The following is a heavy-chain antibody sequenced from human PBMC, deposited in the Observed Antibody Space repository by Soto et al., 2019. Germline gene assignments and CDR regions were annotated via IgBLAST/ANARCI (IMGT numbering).Heavy chain of an antibody. CDR3: QRFRRAVWEQDSDY. V-gene: IGHV3-73*01. Sequence: EVQLVESGGGLVQPGGSLKLSCAASGFTFSGSAMHWVRQASGKGLEWVGRIRSKANSYATAYAASVKGRFTISRDDSKNTAYLQMNSLKTEDTAGYYCQRFRRAVWEQDSDYWGQGTLVTVSS. CDR2: IRSKANSYAT. CDR1: GFTFSGSA. J-gene: IGHJ4*02. D-gene: IGHD1-26*01.